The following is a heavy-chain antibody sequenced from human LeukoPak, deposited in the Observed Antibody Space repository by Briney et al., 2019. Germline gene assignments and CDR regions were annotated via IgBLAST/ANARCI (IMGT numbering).Heavy chain of an antibody. CDR2: ISYDGSNK. V-gene: IGHV3-30*18. J-gene: IGHJ4*02. Sequence: GGSLRLSCAASGLTFSSYGMHWVRQAPGKGLEWVAVISYDGSNKYYADSVKGRFTISRDNSKNTLYLQMNSLRAEDTAVYYCAKVGYGDYGHNDYWGQGTLVTVSS. CDR1: GLTFSSYG. CDR3: AKVGYGDYGHNDY. D-gene: IGHD4-17*01.